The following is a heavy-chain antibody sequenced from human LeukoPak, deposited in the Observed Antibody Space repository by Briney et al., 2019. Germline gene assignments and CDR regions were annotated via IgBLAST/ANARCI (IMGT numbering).Heavy chain of an antibody. CDR3: ARSGTEDGYNIYFDH. J-gene: IGHJ4*02. CDR2: ISGSGSGT. D-gene: IGHD5-24*01. Sequence: GGSLRLSCATSGFTFSTYAMSWVRQAPGKGLEWVSLISGSGSGTHYADSVKGRFTISRDNSKNMLYLHMNSLRADDTAVYYYARSGTEDGYNIYFDHWGQGTLVTVSS. V-gene: IGHV3-23*01. CDR1: GFTFSTYA.